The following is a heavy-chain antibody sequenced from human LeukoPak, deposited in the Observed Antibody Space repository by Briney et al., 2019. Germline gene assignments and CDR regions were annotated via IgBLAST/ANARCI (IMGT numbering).Heavy chain of an antibody. J-gene: IGHJ3*01. Sequence: SETLSLTCSVSGDFISSSYWSWLRQPPGKGLEWFGNIYNSANTNYNPSLQSRVTISVDNSKSQFSLQFASVSAADTAVYYCPRRFSSRSDGNGYYYGHDAFDVWGQGTVVSVPS. CDR3: PRRFSSRSDGNGYYYGHDAFDV. CDR2: IYNSANT. V-gene: IGHV4-4*08. D-gene: IGHD3-22*01. CDR1: GDFISSSY.